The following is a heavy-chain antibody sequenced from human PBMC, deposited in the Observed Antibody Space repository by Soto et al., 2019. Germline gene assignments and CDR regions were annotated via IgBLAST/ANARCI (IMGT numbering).Heavy chain of an antibody. D-gene: IGHD5-18*01. J-gene: IGHJ5*02. CDR2: IIALSGTP. CDR3: TRWIQVSS. Sequence: QVQLVQCGAEVKKPGSSVKVSCKASGGTFSNYALTWVRQAPGQGLEWMGGIIALSGTPNYAQKFQGRVTITADKTTATVSMEPSGQRSEDTAVYYFTRWIQVSSWGQGALVTASS. V-gene: IGHV1-69*06. CDR1: GGTFSNYA.